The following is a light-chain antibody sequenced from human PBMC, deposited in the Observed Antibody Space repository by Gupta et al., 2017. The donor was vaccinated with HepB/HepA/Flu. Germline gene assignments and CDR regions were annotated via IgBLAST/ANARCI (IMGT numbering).Light chain of an antibody. J-gene: IGKJ5*01. Sequence: DIPLTQSPSFLSASVGDRVTISCRASQGINNYLAWYQQKPGKAPKLLIYATFTVQSGVPSRYSGSGSGTEFTLTISSLQPEDFATYYCQQAEGYRVTFGQGTRLDIK. CDR2: ATF. CDR3: QQAEGYRVT. CDR1: QGINNY. V-gene: IGKV1-9*01.